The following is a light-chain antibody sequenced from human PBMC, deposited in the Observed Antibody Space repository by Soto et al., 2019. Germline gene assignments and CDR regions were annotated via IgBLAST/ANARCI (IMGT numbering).Light chain of an antibody. CDR3: AAWDDSLNGSWV. CDR2: SNN. CDR1: SSNIGSNT. Sequence: QSVLTQPPSASGTPGQRVTISCSGSSSNIGSNTVNWYQQLPGTAPKLLIYSNNQRPSGVPDRFSGSKSGTSASLAINELQSEDEADYYCAAWDDSLNGSWVFGGGTKVTVL. J-gene: IGLJ3*02. V-gene: IGLV1-44*01.